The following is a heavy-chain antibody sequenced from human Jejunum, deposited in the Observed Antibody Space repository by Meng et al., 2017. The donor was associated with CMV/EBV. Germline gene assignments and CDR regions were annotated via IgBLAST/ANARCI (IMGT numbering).Heavy chain of an antibody. J-gene: IGHJ4*02. Sequence: TWVRQAPGKGLEWIGYIYYSGSTYYNPSLKSRVTISIDTSKNQFSLKLSSVTAADTAVYYCARDEGGDLGYCSGGSCYSEVGFDYWGQGTLVTVSS. CDR2: IYYSGST. V-gene: IGHV4-31*02. CDR3: ARDEGGDLGYCSGGSCYSEVGFDY. D-gene: IGHD2-15*01.